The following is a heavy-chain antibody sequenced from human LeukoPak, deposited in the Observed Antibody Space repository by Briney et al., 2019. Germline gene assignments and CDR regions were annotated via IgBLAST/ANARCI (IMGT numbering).Heavy chain of an antibody. D-gene: IGHD6-19*01. CDR1: GGSISSFY. Sequence: ETPSPTRTVSGGSISSFYGGWIRQPPGKGLGWVGYIYYSGSTNYNPSLKSRVTISVDPSKNQFSLKLSSVTAADTAVYYCARVSRIAVAGLFDYWGQGTLVTVSS. V-gene: IGHV4-59*01. CDR3: ARVSRIAVAGLFDY. J-gene: IGHJ4*02. CDR2: IYYSGST.